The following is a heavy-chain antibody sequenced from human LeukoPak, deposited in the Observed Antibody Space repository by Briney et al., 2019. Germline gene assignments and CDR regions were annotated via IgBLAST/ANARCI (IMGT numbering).Heavy chain of an antibody. D-gene: IGHD3-22*01. CDR2: IYYSGST. J-gene: IGHJ4*02. V-gene: IGHV4-39*07. CDR1: GGSISSSSYY. Sequence: SETLSLTCTVSGGSISSSSYYWGWIRQPPGKGLEWIGSIYYSGSTYYNPSLKSRVTISVDTSKNQFSLKLSSVTAADTAVYYCAGRDYYDSSGAFDYWGQGTLVTVSS. CDR3: AGRDYYDSSGAFDY.